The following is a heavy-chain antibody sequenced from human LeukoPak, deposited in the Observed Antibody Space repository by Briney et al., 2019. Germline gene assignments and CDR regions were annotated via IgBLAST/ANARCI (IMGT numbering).Heavy chain of an antibody. D-gene: IGHD6-19*01. CDR3: ARDVSSGWYRKEYFQH. CDR1: GFTFSSYA. V-gene: IGHV3-30-3*01. CDR2: ISYDGSNK. J-gene: IGHJ1*01. Sequence: PGGSLRLSCAASGFTFSSYAMHWVRQAPGKGLEWVAVISYDGSNKYYADSVKGRFTISRDNSKNTLYLQMNSLRAEDTAVYYCARDVSSGWYRKEYFQHWGQGTLVTVSS.